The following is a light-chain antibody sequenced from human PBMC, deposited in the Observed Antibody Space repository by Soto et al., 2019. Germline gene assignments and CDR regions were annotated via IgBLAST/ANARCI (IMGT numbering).Light chain of an antibody. V-gene: IGKV3-11*01. CDR1: QSVSTS. CDR3: QHRDSWPLT. J-gene: IGKJ4*01. Sequence: EIALTQSPATLSLSPGERATLSCRASQSVSTSLAWYQQKPGQAPRLLIYGASNGAAGIPARFSGTGSGTDFTLTISSLEPDDFAVYYCQHRDSWPLTFGGGTKVEIK. CDR2: GAS.